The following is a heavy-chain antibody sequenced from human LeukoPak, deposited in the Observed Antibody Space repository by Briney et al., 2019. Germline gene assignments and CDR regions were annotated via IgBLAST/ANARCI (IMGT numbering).Heavy chain of an antibody. CDR2: ISYDGSNK. D-gene: IGHD1-26*01. J-gene: IGHJ3*02. Sequence: GGSLRLSCAASGFTFSSYAMYWVRQAPGKGLEWVAVISYDGSNKYYADSVKGRFTISRDNSKNTLYLQMNSLRAEDTAVYYCAKDHPLGGSNAFDIWGQGTMVTVSS. CDR1: GFTFSSYA. V-gene: IGHV3-30-3*01. CDR3: AKDHPLGGSNAFDI.